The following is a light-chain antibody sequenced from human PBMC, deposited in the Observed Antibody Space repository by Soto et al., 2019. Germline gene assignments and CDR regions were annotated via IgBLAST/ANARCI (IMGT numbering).Light chain of an antibody. J-gene: IGLJ1*01. CDR3: CSYAGSYCDV. CDR1: TSDVGGYNY. Sequence: QSALTQPRSVSGSPGQSVAISCTGTTSDVGGYNYVSWYQQHPSKAPKLMIYDVTKRPSGVPDRFSASKSGNTASLTISGLQAEDEADYYCCSYAGSYCDVFGTGTQLTVL. CDR2: DVT. V-gene: IGLV2-11*01.